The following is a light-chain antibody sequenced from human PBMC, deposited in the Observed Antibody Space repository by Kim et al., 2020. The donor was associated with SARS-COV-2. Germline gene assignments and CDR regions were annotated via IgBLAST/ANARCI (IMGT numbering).Light chain of an antibody. CDR3: QQYNGFSRT. Sequence: AAVGDRVPITCRARQSISSWLAWYQQKPGKAPNLLIYKASSLESGVPSRFSGSGSGTEFTLTISGLQPDDFATYYCQQYNGFSRTFGQGTKVDIK. CDR1: QSISSW. V-gene: IGKV1-5*03. CDR2: KAS. J-gene: IGKJ1*01.